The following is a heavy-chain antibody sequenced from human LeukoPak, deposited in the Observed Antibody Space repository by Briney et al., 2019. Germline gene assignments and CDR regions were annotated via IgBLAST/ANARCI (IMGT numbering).Heavy chain of an antibody. CDR1: GYTFTSYG. Sequence: ASVKVSCKASGYTFTSYGISWVRQAPGQGLEWTGWINPNSGGTNYAQKFQGRVTMTRDTSISTAYMELSSLRSDDTAVYYCARGHGSYYYYMDVWGKGTTVTVSS. CDR3: ARGHGSYYYYMDV. D-gene: IGHD3-10*01. CDR2: INPNSGGT. V-gene: IGHV1-2*02. J-gene: IGHJ6*03.